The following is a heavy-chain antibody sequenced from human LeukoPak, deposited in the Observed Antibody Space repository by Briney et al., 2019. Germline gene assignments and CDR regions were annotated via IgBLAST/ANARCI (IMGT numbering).Heavy chain of an antibody. CDR2: IYYSGST. D-gene: IGHD6-19*01. Sequence: SETLSLTCTVSGGSISSYYWSWIRQPPGKGLEWIGYIYYSGSTNYNPSLKSRVTISVDTSKNQFSLKLSSVTAADTAVYYCARGEIAVAGFYFDYWGQGTLVTVSS. V-gene: IGHV4-59*01. CDR3: ARGEIAVAGFYFDY. CDR1: GGSISSYY. J-gene: IGHJ4*02.